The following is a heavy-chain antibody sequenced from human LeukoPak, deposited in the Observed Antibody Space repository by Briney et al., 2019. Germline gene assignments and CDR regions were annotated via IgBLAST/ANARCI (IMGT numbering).Heavy chain of an antibody. Sequence: GGSLRLSCAASGFTFSSYGMHWVRQAPGKGLEWVAFIRYDGSNKYYADSVKGRFTISRDNSKNTLYLQMNSLRAEDTAVYYCAIDEGYCSSTSCRYNNYWGQGTLVTVSS. V-gene: IGHV3-30*02. CDR1: GFTFSSYG. D-gene: IGHD2-2*01. CDR3: AIDEGYCSSTSCRYNNY. J-gene: IGHJ4*02. CDR2: IRYDGSNK.